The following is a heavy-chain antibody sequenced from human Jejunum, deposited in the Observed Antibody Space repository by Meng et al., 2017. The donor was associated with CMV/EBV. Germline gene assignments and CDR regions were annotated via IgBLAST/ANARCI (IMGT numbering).Heavy chain of an antibody. J-gene: IGHJ5*02. V-gene: IGHV4-34*01. Sequence: LTCEIHGGSFTGYYCAWIRQPPGKELEWIGEVNHRRATDYNPSLNGRVTILVDTSKKQSSLKLSSVTAADTAVYYCARGLDNYYDMTWGQGILVTVSS. CDR3: ARGLDNYYDMT. CDR1: GGSFTGYY. CDR2: VNHRRAT. D-gene: IGHD3-22*01.